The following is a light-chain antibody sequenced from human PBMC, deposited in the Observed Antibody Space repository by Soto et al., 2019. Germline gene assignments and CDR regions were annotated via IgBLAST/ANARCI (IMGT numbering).Light chain of an antibody. Sequence: EIVLTQSPDTLSLSPGERATLSCRASQSVSRTYLAWYQQKPGQAPRLLIYDASNRATGFPDRFSGSGSGTDFTLTISRLEPEDFAVYYCQQYGTAPPTFGQGTKG. CDR1: QSVSRTY. CDR2: DAS. V-gene: IGKV3-20*01. CDR3: QQYGTAPPT. J-gene: IGKJ1*01.